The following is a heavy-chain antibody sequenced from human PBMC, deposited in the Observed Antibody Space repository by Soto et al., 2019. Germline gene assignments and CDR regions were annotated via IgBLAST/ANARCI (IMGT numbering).Heavy chain of an antibody. CDR3: AKNWDFGGF. CDR2: ISYDGSNK. J-gene: IGHJ4*02. Sequence: QVQLVESGGGVVQPGRSLRLSCAASGFTFSSYGMHWVRQAPGKGLEWVAVISYDGSNKYYADSVKGRFTISRDNSKNTLYLQMHSLRTEDTAVYYCAKNWDFGGFWGQGTLVTVSS. V-gene: IGHV3-30*18. D-gene: IGHD7-27*01. CDR1: GFTFSSYG.